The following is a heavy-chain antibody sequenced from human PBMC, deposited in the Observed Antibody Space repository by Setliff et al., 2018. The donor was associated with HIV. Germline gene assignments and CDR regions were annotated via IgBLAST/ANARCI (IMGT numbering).Heavy chain of an antibody. Sequence: ASVKVSCKTFGYSFTAYQMHWLRQAPGQGLEWMGRINRDNGGIDYAQKFQGRVTVTRDTSINTAYMELSRLTSDDTAVYYCARGRVRAAAVTGLDWLDYWGQGSLVTASS. V-gene: IGHV1-2*06. D-gene: IGHD6-13*01. CDR3: ARGRVRAAAVTGLDWLDY. J-gene: IGHJ4*02. CDR1: GYSFTAYQ. CDR2: INRDNGGI.